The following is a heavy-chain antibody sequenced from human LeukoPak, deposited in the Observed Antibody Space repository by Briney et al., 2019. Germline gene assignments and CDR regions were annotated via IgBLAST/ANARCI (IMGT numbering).Heavy chain of an antibody. Sequence: GESLKISCKGSRYSFISYWIGWVRQMPGKGLEWMGIIYSCDSDTRYSPSFQGQVTISADKSISTAYLQWGSLKASDTAIYYCAGLGVVDTFDIWGPGTMVTVSS. CDR2: IYSCDSDT. D-gene: IGHD3-10*01. CDR3: AGLGVVDTFDI. CDR1: RYSFISYW. V-gene: IGHV5-51*01. J-gene: IGHJ3*02.